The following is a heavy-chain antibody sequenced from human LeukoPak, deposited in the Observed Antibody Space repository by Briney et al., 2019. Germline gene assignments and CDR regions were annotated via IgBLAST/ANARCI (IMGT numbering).Heavy chain of an antibody. J-gene: IGHJ4*02. V-gene: IGHV1-18*01. D-gene: IGHD2-21*01. CDR3: ARIDVGILWWSGQAYYFDY. Sequence: GASVKVSCKASGYTFTSYGISWVRQAPGQGLEWMGWISAYNGNTNYAQKLQGRVTMTTDTSTSTAYMELRSLRSDDTAVYYCARIDVGILWWSGQAYYFDYWDQGTLVTVSS. CDR2: ISAYNGNT. CDR1: GYTFTSYG.